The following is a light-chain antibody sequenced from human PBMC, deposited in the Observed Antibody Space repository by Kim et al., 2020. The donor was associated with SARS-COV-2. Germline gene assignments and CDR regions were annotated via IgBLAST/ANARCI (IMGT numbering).Light chain of an antibody. CDR2: QDS. CDR3: QAWDSSTVV. V-gene: IGLV3-1*01. Sequence: VSPGQTAIVACSGDKLGDKYACWYQQKPGQSPVLVIYQDSKRPSGIPERFSGSNSGNTATLTISGTQAMDEADYYCQAWDSSTVVFGGGTKLTVL. J-gene: IGLJ2*01. CDR1: KLGDKY.